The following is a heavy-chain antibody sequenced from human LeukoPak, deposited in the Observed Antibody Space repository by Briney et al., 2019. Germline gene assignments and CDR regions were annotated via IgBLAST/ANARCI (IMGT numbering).Heavy chain of an antibody. D-gene: IGHD6-19*01. CDR1: GFTFSNYY. V-gene: IGHV3-7*01. Sequence: PGGSLRLSCAASGFTFSNYYMRWIRQAPGKGLEWVANINEDGSNKWHLGSVKGRFTVSRDNARNSPYLQMNSLRAEDTAVYYCTRVIVAVPGYFDYFDFWGQGALVTVSS. J-gene: IGHJ4*02. CDR3: TRVIVAVPGYFDYFDF. CDR2: INEDGSNK.